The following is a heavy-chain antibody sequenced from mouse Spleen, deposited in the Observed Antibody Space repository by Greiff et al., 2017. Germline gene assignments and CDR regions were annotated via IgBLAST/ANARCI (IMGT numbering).Heavy chain of an antibody. CDR2: INPGSGGT. Sequence: QVQLQQSGAELVRPGTSVKVSCKASGYAFTNYLIEWVKQRPGQGLEWIGVINPGSGGTNYNEKFKGKATLTADKSSSTAYMQFSSLTSEDSAIYYCARTVVATQGYYFDYWGQGTTLTVSS. J-gene: IGHJ2*01. CDR3: ARTVVATQGYYFDY. CDR1: GYAFTNYL. V-gene: IGHV1-54*01. D-gene: IGHD1-1*01.